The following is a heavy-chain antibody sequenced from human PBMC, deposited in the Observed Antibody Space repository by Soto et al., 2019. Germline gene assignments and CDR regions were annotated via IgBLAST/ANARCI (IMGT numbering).Heavy chain of an antibody. CDR1: GGTFSSYT. J-gene: IGHJ5*02. Sequence: SVKVSCKASGGTFSSYTISWVRQAPGQGLEWMGRIIPILGIANYAQKFQGRVTITADKSTSTAYMELSSLRPEDTAVYYCAREAAGPTNWFDPWGQGTLVTVSS. D-gene: IGHD6-13*01. CDR3: AREAAGPTNWFDP. V-gene: IGHV1-69*04. CDR2: IIPILGIA.